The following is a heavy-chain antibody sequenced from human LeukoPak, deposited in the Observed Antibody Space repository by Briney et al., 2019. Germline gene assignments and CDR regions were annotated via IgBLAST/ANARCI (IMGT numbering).Heavy chain of an antibody. CDR2: IYYSGST. Sequence: SETLSLTCTVSGGSISSGSYYWGCIRQPPGKGLECIGSIYYSGSTYYNPSLKSRVTISVDTSKSQFSLKLSSVTAADTAVYYCARDWVVPGLDYYYGMDVWGQGTTVTVSS. D-gene: IGHD6-19*01. J-gene: IGHJ6*02. CDR1: GGSISSGSYY. CDR3: ARDWVVPGLDYYYGMDV. V-gene: IGHV4-39*07.